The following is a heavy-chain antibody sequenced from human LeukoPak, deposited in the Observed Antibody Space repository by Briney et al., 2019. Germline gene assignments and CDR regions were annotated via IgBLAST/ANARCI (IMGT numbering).Heavy chain of an antibody. CDR1: GGSISSGGHY. CDR3: ARRGGGYCSSTSCSSSYYYYYMDV. CDR2: ISYSGST. J-gene: IGHJ6*03. D-gene: IGHD2-2*01. V-gene: IGHV4-31*03. Sequence: SQTLSLTCTVSGGSISSGGHYWSWIRQHPGKGLEWIGYISYSGSTYYNPSLRSRVTISVDTSKNQFSLKLSSVTAADTAVYYCARRGGGYCSSTSCSSSYYYYYMDVWGKGTTVTVSS.